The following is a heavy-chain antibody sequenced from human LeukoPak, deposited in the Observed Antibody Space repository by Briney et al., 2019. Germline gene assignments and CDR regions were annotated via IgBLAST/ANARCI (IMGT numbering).Heavy chain of an antibody. J-gene: IGHJ1*01. Sequence: GGSMTLSCAASGFTFSSYAMSWVRQAPGKELEWVSAISGSGGSTYYADSVKGRFTTSRDNSKNTLYLQMNSLRAEDTAVYYCAKGASSSGWRYGAYFQHWGQGTLVTVSS. CDR1: GFTFSSYA. D-gene: IGHD6-19*01. CDR3: AKGASSSGWRYGAYFQH. CDR2: ISGSGGST. V-gene: IGHV3-23*01.